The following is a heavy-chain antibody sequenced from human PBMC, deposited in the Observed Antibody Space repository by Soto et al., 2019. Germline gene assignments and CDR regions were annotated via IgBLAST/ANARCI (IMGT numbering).Heavy chain of an antibody. V-gene: IGHV1-69*02. D-gene: IGHD2-8*02. CDR2: FTPILGVA. CDR3: ARPSTTATGGVEH. Sequence: QVQLVQSGAEVKQPGSSVKVSCKASGVTFNNSTVNWVRQAPGQGLEWMGRFTPILGVANNAQKFQGRLTLSVEKSTSTAYMELSCLRSEDTAVYYCARPSTTATGGVEHWGQGTLVIVSS. J-gene: IGHJ4*02. CDR1: GVTFNNST.